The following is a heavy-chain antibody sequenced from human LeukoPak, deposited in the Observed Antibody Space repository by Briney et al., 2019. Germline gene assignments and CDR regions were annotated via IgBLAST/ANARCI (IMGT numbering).Heavy chain of an antibody. CDR3: ARAHTKYVDVVATNY. CDR1: GFTFSSYA. Sequence: GGSLRLSCAASGFTFSSYAMSWVRQPPARGLEWVSAVSNSGATTYYADSVKGRFTISRDNSKNTLFLQMNNLRAEDTAVYYCARAHTKYVDVVATNYWGQGTLVTVSS. V-gene: IGHV3-23*01. D-gene: IGHD5-12*01. J-gene: IGHJ4*02. CDR2: VSNSGATT.